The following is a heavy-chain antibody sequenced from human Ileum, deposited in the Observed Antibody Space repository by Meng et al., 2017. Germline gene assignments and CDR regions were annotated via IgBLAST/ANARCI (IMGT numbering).Heavy chain of an antibody. V-gene: IGHV1-18*01. J-gene: IGHJ4*02. CDR2: TSTYNSNR. Sequence: QVHLVQSGPEVRKPGASVKVPSKASGYSFTNYGINWVRQAPGKGLEWMGWTSTYNSNRNYAQSLQGRVTMTTDTSTTTAYMELRSLTFDDTAVYYCARGRHCSSTTCYLCDSWGQGTLVTVSS. CDR3: ARGRHCSSTTCYLCDS. D-gene: IGHD2-2*01. CDR1: GYSFTNYG.